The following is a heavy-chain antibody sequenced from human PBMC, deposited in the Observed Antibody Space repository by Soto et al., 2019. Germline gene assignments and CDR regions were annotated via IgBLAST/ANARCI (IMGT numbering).Heavy chain of an antibody. CDR1: GGSISYDF. Sequence: SETLSLTCAVSGGSISYDFWSWIRQPPGKGLEWIGYIHSSGSTNYDPSLKSRVTISLDTFKNHFSLKLNSVTAADTAVYYCAGGLRVRLDYWGQGTLVTVSS. V-gene: IGHV4-59*01. CDR2: IHSSGST. CDR3: AGGLRVRLDY. J-gene: IGHJ4*02. D-gene: IGHD1-1*01.